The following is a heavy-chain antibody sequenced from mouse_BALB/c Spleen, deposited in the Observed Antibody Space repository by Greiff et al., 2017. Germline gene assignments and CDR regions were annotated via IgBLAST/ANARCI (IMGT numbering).Heavy chain of an antibody. CDR2: IDPNDGGT. CDR3: AREDGYDEDYFDY. CDR1: GYSFTGYN. Sequence: VHVKQSGPELVKPGASVKISCTASGYSFTGYNMTWVQQSNGKRLEWIGNIDPNDGGTCYNQKFKGKATLTIDKATSTAYMQIKSLTSDDTAVYYCAREDGYDEDYFDYWGQGTTLTVSS. V-gene: IGHV1-39*01. J-gene: IGHJ2*01. D-gene: IGHD2-2*01.